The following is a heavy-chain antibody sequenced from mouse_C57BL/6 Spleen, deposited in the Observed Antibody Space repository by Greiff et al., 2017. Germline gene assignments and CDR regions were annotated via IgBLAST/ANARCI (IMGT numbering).Heavy chain of an antibody. CDR1: GYTFTSYD. V-gene: IGHV1-85*01. D-gene: IGHD1-1*01. CDR3: AGNYYGSSYEDYAMDY. Sequence: QVQLKQSGPELVKPGASVKLSCKASGYTFTSYDINWVKQRPGQGLEWIGWIYPRDGSTKYNEKFKGKATLTVDTSSSTAYMELHSLTSEDSAVYFCAGNYYGSSYEDYAMDYWGQGTSVTVSS. J-gene: IGHJ4*01. CDR2: IYPRDGST.